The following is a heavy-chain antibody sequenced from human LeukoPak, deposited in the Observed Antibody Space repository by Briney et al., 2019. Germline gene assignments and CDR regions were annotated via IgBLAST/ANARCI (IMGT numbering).Heavy chain of an antibody. CDR3: AGASGRGS. CDR2: IKQDGSEK. J-gene: IGHJ5*02. D-gene: IGHD6-6*01. V-gene: IGHV3-7*01. Sequence: TGGSLRLSCAASGFTFSNYWMSWVRQAPGKGLEWVANIKQDGSEKYYVDSVKGRFTISRGNAKNSLYLQMNSLRVEDTAVYYCAGASGRGSWGQGTLVTVSS. CDR1: GFTFSNYW.